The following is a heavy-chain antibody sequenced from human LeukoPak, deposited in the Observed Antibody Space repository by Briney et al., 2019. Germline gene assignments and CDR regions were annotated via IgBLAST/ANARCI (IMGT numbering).Heavy chain of an antibody. Sequence: ASVRVSCKASGYTFTGYYMHWVRQAPGQGLEWLGRINPNTGGSDYAQKFQGRVTMTSDTSTSTAYMELSRLNSDDTAVYYCATLVRGIDYWGQGTLVTVSS. CDR2: INPNTGGS. V-gene: IGHV1-2*06. CDR1: GYTFTGYY. J-gene: IGHJ4*02. D-gene: IGHD3-16*01. CDR3: ATLVRGIDY.